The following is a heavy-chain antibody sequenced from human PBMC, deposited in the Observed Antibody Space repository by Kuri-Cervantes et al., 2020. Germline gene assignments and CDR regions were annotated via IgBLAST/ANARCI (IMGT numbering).Heavy chain of an antibody. V-gene: IGHV3-9*01. CDR3: AKDYGSFFQYFDY. Sequence: GGSLRHSCAASGFTFDDYAMHWVRQAPGKGLEWVSGISWNSGSIGYADSVKGRFTISRDNAKNSLYLQMNSLRAEDTALYYCAKDYGSFFQYFDYWGQGTLVTVSS. CDR1: GFTFDDYA. D-gene: IGHD1-26*01. J-gene: IGHJ4*02. CDR2: ISWNSGSI.